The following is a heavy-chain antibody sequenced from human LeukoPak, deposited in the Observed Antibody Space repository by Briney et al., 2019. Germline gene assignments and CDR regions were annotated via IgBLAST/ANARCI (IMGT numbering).Heavy chain of an antibody. Sequence: PGGSLRLSCVSSGFTFSNYWMKWVRQAPEKGLEWVASINEDGSGKFSVGSVKDRITISRDNTRNSLDLQINSLTVEDTAIYYCARDDGDVWGTGTTVTVSS. CDR2: INEDGSGK. CDR3: ARDDGDV. CDR1: GFTFSNYW. V-gene: IGHV3-7*01. J-gene: IGHJ6*04.